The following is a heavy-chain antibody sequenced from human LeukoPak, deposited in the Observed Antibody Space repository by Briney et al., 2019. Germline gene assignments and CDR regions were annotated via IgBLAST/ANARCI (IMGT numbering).Heavy chain of an antibody. V-gene: IGHV4-59*08. J-gene: IGHJ3*02. CDR3: ARQSREGGAFDI. CDR1: GGSISSYY. D-gene: IGHD3-16*01. CDR2: IYYSGST. Sequence: SETLSLTCTVSGGSISSYYWSWIRQPPGKGLEWIGYIYYSGSTNYNPSLKSRVTISVDTSRNQFSLKLSSVTAADTAVYYCARQSREGGAFDIWGQGTMVTVSS.